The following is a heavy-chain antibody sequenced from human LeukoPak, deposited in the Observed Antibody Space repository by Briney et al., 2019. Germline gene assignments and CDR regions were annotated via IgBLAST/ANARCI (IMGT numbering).Heavy chain of an antibody. V-gene: IGHV5-51*01. J-gene: IGHJ5*02. D-gene: IGHD4-17*01. CDR1: GTSFASSS. CDR2: IYPGDSDT. Sequence: PGASLKISCKTSGTSFASSSIGWVRQMPGKGLEWMGIIYPGDSDTRYSPSFQGQVTISADKSISTTYLQWSSLKASDTAMYYCARVGAARHDPWGQGTLVTVSS. CDR3: ARVGAARHDP.